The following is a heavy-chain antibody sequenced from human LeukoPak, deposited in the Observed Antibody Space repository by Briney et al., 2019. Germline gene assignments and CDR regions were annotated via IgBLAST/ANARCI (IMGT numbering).Heavy chain of an antibody. V-gene: IGHV1-8*01. D-gene: IGHD1-7*01. CDR2: MNPNSGNT. Sequence: ASVNVSFKASGYTFTSYDIDWVRQATGQGLEWMGRMNPNSGNTGYAQKFQGRVTMTRNTSISTAYMELSSLRSEDTAVYYCARGLWNYVGGWGQGTLVTVSS. CDR3: ARGLWNYVGG. J-gene: IGHJ4*02. CDR1: GYTFTSYD.